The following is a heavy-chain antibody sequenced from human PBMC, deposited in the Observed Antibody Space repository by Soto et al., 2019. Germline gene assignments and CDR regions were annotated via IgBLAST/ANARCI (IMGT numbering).Heavy chain of an antibody. Sequence: PSETLSLTCTVSGGSISSSSYYWGWIRQPPGKGLEWIGNVYYGGSTYYNPSLKSRVTISVETSKSQFSLKLSSVTAADTAVYYCAGGDYYHSSGYYFYYYTMDVWGQATTVTVS. CDR1: GGSISSSSYY. CDR3: AGGDYYHSSGYYFYYYTMDV. J-gene: IGHJ6*02. CDR2: VYYGGST. D-gene: IGHD3-22*01. V-gene: IGHV4-39*01.